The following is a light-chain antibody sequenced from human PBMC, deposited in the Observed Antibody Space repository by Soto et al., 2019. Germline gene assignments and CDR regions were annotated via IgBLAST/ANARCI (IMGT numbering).Light chain of an antibody. CDR3: SSYTTRTSLYA. CDR2: EVT. J-gene: IGLJ1*01. V-gene: IGLV2-8*01. CDR1: SSDVGGYDY. Sequence: QSALTQPPSASGSPGRSVTISCTGTSSDVGGYDYVSWFQQHPGKAPKLIIYEVTKRPSGVPDRFSASKSGNTASLTVSGLQAEDVSYYYCSSYTTRTSLYAFGTGTNVT.